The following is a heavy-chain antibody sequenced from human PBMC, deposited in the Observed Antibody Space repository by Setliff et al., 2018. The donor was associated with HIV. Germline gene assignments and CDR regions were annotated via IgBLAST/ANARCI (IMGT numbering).Heavy chain of an antibody. CDR3: ARTVPFSSNQDAFDI. D-gene: IGHD2-15*01. CDR2: ISNSGKT. J-gene: IGHJ3*02. V-gene: IGHV4-28*01. Sequence: SETLSLTCAVSGDSMNTNDWWGWIRQPPGKGLAWIGYISNSGKTYYNPSLNRRVTMSIDTSKNQLSLNLDSVTAVDTAVYYCARTVPFSSNQDAFDIWGQGTMVTVSS. CDR1: GDSMNTNDW.